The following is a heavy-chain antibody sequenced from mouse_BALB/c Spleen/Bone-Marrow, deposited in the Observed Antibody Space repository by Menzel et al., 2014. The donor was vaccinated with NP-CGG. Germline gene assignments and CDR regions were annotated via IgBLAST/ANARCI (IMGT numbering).Heavy chain of an antibody. J-gene: IGHJ1*01. CDR2: SRNKANDYTT. CDR3: ARDFYGSSYWYFDV. CDR1: GFTFSDFY. V-gene: IGHV7-1*02. Sequence: EVKVVESGGGLVQPGGSLRLSCATSGFTFSDFYMEWVRQPPGKRLEWIAASRNKANDYTTEYSASVKGRFIVSRDTSQSILYLQMNALRAEDTASYYCARDFYGSSYWYFDVWGAGTTVTVSS. D-gene: IGHD1-1*01.